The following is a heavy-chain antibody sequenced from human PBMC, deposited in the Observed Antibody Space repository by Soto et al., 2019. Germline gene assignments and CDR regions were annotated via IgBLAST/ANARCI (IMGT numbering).Heavy chain of an antibody. V-gene: IGHV6-1*01. Sequence: SQTLSLTCVISGDSVSSNSAAWNWVRQSPSRGLEWLGRTYYRSKWYNDYAVSVKSRITINPDTSKNQFSLQLNSVTPEDTAVYYCARTYDFWSGYLLYYGMDVWGQGTTVTVSS. CDR1: GDSVSSNSAA. CDR2: TYYRSKWYN. CDR3: ARTYDFWSGYLLYYGMDV. D-gene: IGHD3-3*01. J-gene: IGHJ6*02.